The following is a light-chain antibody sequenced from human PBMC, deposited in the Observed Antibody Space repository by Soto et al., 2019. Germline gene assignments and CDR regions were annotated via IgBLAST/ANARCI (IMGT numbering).Light chain of an antibody. Sequence: DIQMTQSPSSVSASVGDRVTITCRASQAISRWLVWYQQKPGKAPKLLIYAASSLQSGVPSRFSGSGSGTDFTLTISSLQPEDFASYYCQQADSFPWTFGQGTKVEIK. J-gene: IGKJ1*01. CDR1: QAISRW. CDR3: QQADSFPWT. V-gene: IGKV1-12*02. CDR2: AAS.